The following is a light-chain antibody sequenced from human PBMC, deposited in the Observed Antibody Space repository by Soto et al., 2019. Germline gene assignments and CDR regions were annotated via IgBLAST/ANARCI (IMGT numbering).Light chain of an antibody. V-gene: IGLV1-44*01. CDR1: SSNIGSNT. CDR2: GNN. Sequence: QSALTQPPSASGTPGQRVTISCSGSSSNIGSNTVNWYQQLPGTAPKLLIYGNNQRPSGVPDRFSGSKSGTSASLAISGLQSEDEADYYCAAWDDSLNGPVFGTGTKVTVL. CDR3: AAWDDSLNGPV. J-gene: IGLJ1*01.